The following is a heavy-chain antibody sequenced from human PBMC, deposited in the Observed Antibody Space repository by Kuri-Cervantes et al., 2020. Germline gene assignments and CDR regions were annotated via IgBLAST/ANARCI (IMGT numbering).Heavy chain of an antibody. J-gene: IGHJ4*02. CDR2: IHWNGGGT. D-gene: IGHD6-19*01. Sequence: GGSLRLSCAASGFTFSSYSMNWVRQAPGKGLEWVSSIHWNGGGTNYADSVKGRFTISRDNVKNALYLQMDNLKAEDTALYYCAKDQSEWLAKYSFDSWGQGTPVTVSS. V-gene: IGHV3-20*04. CDR1: GFTFSSYS. CDR3: AKDQSEWLAKYSFDS.